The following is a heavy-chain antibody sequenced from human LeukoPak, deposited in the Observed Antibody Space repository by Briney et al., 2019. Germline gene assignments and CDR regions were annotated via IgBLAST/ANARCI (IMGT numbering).Heavy chain of an antibody. Sequence: GGSLRLSCAASGFTFSSYWLSWVRQAPGKGLEWVANIKQDGSEKYYVDSVKGRFTISRDNAKNSLYLQMNSPRAEDTAVYYCARDQHYYDSSGYYYYFDYWGQGTLVTVSS. CDR3: ARDQHYYDSSGYYYYFDY. CDR2: IKQDGSEK. D-gene: IGHD3-22*01. CDR1: GFTFSSYW. V-gene: IGHV3-7*03. J-gene: IGHJ4*02.